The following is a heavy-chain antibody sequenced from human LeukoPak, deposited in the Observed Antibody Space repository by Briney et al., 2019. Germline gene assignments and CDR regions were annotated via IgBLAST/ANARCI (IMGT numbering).Heavy chain of an antibody. Sequence: PSETLSLSCTVSGGSISGSPFYWGWIRQPPGKGLEWIGRIYSSGSTNYNPSFESRVTMSLDTSKNQFSLKLTSVTAADTAVYYCARDPMSDYARGWYYYMDVWGKGTPVAVSS. CDR3: ARDPMSDYARGWYYYMDV. CDR1: GGSISGSPFY. CDR2: IYSSGST. J-gene: IGHJ6*03. D-gene: IGHD4-17*01. V-gene: IGHV4-39*07.